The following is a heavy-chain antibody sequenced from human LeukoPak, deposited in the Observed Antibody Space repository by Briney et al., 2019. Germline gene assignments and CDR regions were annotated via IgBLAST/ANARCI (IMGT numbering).Heavy chain of an antibody. CDR1: GGSISSYY. V-gene: IGHV4-59*08. D-gene: IGHD5-18*01. CDR2: IYYSGST. J-gene: IGHJ4*02. CDR3: ARQVPNTAMVDY. Sequence: SETLSLTCTVSGGSISSYYWSWIRQPPGKGLEWIGYIYYSGSTNYNPSLKSRVTISVDTSKNQFSLKLSSVTAADTAVYYCARQVPNTAMVDYWGQGTLVTVSS.